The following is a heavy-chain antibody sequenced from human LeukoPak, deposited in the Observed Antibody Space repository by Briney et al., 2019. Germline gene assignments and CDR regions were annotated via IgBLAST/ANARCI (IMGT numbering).Heavy chain of an antibody. Sequence: GGSLRLSCAASGFTFSSYWMSWVRQAPGKGLEWVANIKQDGSEKYYVDSVKGRFTISRDNAKNTLYLQMNSLRAEDTAVYYCARDHQGYSSSWYRYWGQGTLVTVSS. J-gene: IGHJ4*02. V-gene: IGHV3-7*01. CDR1: GFTFSSYW. D-gene: IGHD6-13*01. CDR3: ARDHQGYSSSWYRY. CDR2: IKQDGSEK.